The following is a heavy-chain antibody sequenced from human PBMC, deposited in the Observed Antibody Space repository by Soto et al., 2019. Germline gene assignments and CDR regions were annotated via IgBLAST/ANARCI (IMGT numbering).Heavy chain of an antibody. CDR1: SASIYHPGYF. CDR2: IHNSGSP. J-gene: IGHJ6*02. Sequence: TLVPSCPVSSASIYHPGYFSLSLRQSPGKGLEWIGHIHNSGSPFNNPSLKSRVTISADTSMNQFSLALTSVTAADTAMYYCARVCGGDCHNGMDVWGQGTTVT. V-gene: IGHV4-30-4*08. D-gene: IGHD2-21*02. CDR3: ARVCGGDCHNGMDV.